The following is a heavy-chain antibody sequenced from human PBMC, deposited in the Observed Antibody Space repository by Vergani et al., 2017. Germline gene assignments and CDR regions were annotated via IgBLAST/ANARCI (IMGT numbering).Heavy chain of an antibody. CDR3: ARHGTVAGPGNP. CDR1: GGSFSGYY. J-gene: IGHJ5*02. D-gene: IGHD6-19*01. CDR2: INYSGST. V-gene: IGHV4-34*01. Sequence: QVQLQQWGAGLLKPSETLSLPCAVHGGSFSGYYWSWFRQPPGKGLEWFGEINYSGSTNYNPSLQSRVTISVDTAKSQFSLKLSSVTAADTAVYYCARHGTVAGPGNPWGQGTLVTVSS.